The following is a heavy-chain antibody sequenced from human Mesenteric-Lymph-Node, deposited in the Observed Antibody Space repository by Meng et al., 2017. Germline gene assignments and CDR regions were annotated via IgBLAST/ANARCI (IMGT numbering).Heavy chain of an antibody. CDR2: INAGNGNT. D-gene: IGHD3-3*01. J-gene: IGHJ5*02. CDR1: GYTFTSYA. Sequence: ASVKVSCKASGYTFTSYAMHWVRQAPGQRLEWMGWINAGNGNTKYSQKFQGRVTITRDTSASTAYMELSSLRSEDTAVYYCARDCPSYYDFWSGYYKYNWFDPWGQGTLVTVSS. CDR3: ARDCPSYYDFWSGYYKYNWFDP. V-gene: IGHV1-3*01.